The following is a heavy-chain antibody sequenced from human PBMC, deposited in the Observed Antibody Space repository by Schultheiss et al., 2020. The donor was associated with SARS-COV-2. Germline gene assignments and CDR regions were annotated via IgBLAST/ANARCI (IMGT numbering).Heavy chain of an antibody. J-gene: IGHJ4*02. CDR2: IYPVESDI. CDR3: ARQFREVVAGGIVLDH. Sequence: GESLKISCKASGYTFTNHWIGWVRQMPGKGLEWMGIIYPVESDIRYSPSFQGQVTISADKSTNTAYLQWNSLKASDSAMYYCARQFREVVAGGIVLDHWGQGTLVTVSS. V-gene: IGHV5-51*01. D-gene: IGHD2-15*01. CDR1: GYTFTNHW.